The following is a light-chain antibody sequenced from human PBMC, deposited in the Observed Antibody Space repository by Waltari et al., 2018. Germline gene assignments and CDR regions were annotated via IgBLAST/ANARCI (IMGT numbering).Light chain of an antibody. J-gene: IGKJ1*01. Sequence: IAGRASQSISSGLAWYQQKPGKAPKLLIYKASSLEGGVPSRFSGSGSGTEFTLTISSLQPDDFATYYCQQYNSYWTFGQGTKVEIK. CDR1: QSISSG. V-gene: IGKV1-5*03. CDR3: QQYNSYWT. CDR2: KAS.